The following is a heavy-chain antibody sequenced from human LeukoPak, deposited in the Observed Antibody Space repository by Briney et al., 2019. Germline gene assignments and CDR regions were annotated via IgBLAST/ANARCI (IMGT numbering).Heavy chain of an antibody. CDR1: GXSXXXXX. Sequence: ASVKVSCKASGXSXXXXXMXXXXXXXXXXXEWXXIINPSGGXXXXAQKFQGRVTMTRDTSTSTVYMELSSLRSEDTAVYYCARARYSSGFFDYWGKGTLVTVTS. J-gene: IGHJ4*02. CDR2: INPSGGXX. D-gene: IGHD6-19*01. V-gene: IGHV1-46*01. CDR3: ARARYSSGFFDY.